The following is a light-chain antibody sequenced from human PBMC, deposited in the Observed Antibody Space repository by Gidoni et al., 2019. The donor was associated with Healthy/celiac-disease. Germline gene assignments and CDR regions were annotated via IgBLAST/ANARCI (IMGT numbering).Light chain of an antibody. CDR1: QSISSD. CDR2: AAS. J-gene: IGKJ1*01. V-gene: IGKV1-39*01. Sequence: IQMTQSPSSLSASVGDRVTITCRASQSISSDLNWYQQKPGKAPKLLIYAASSLQSGVPSRFSGSGSGTDFTRTISSLQPEDFATYYCQQSYSTPFGQGTKVEIK. CDR3: QQSYSTP.